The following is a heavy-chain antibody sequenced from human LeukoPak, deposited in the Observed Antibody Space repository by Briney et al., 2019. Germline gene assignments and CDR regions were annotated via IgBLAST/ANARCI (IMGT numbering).Heavy chain of an antibody. CDR3: ARSAPRRVRGVLSPRDMDV. CDR2: IYYSGST. V-gene: IGHV4-59*01. D-gene: IGHD3-10*01. CDR1: GGSFSTYY. J-gene: IGHJ6*02. Sequence: ASETLSLTCTVTGGSFSTYYWSWIRQPPGKGLEWLGDIYYSGSTNYNPSLKSRVTILVDTSKNQCSLKLTSVTAADTAVYYCARSAPRRVRGVLSPRDMDVWGQGTTVTVSS.